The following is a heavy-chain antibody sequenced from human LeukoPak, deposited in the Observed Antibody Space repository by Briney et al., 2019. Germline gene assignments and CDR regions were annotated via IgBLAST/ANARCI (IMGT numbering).Heavy chain of an antibody. D-gene: IGHD6-19*01. CDR1: GFTFSSYA. J-gene: IGHJ3*02. Sequence: GGSLRLSCAASGFTFSSYAMSWVRQAPGKGLEWVSAISGSGGSTYYADSVKGRFTISRDNSKNTLYLQMNSLRAEDTAVYHCAKGGGWQGAFDIWGQGTMVTVSS. CDR2: ISGSGGST. V-gene: IGHV3-23*01. CDR3: AKGGGWQGAFDI.